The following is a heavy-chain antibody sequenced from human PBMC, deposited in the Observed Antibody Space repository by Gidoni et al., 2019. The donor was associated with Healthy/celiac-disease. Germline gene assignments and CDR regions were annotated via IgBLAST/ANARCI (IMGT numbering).Heavy chain of an antibody. J-gene: IGHJ6*04. V-gene: IGHV3-30*18. CDR3: AKDLYGGFLPNAYYYDGMDV. CDR2: ISYDGSNK. D-gene: IGHD5-12*01. Sequence: QVQLVESGGGVVQPGRSLRLSCAASGFSFSSYGMHWVRQAPGKGLEWVAFISYDGSNKYYADSGKGRFTISRDNYKKRLFLQMTSLRAEDTAVYYCAKDLYGGFLPNAYYYDGMDVWGKGTTVTVSS. CDR1: GFSFSSYG.